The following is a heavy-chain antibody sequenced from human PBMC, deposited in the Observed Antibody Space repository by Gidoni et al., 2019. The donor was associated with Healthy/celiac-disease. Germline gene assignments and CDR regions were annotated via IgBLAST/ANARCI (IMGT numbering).Heavy chain of an antibody. J-gene: IGHJ4*02. V-gene: IGHV3-73*02. CDR1: GFTFSGSA. D-gene: IGHD2-2*01. CDR2: IRSKANSYAT. Sequence: EVQLVESGGGLVQPGGSLKLSCAASGFTFSGSAMHWVRQASGKGLEGVGRIRSKANSYATAYAASVKGRFTISRDDSKNTAYLQMNSLKTEDTAVYYCTRLPGYCSSTSCHGGYWGQGTLVTVSS. CDR3: TRLPGYCSSTSCHGGY.